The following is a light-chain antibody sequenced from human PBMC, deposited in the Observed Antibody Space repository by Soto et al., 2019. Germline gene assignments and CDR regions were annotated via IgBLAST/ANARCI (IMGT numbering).Light chain of an antibody. J-gene: IGKJ4*01. CDR1: QSISSY. Sequence: DIQMTQSPSSLSASVGDRVTITCRASQSISSYLNWYQQKPGKAPKLLISAASSLQSGVPLRFSGSGSGTDFTLTISSLQSEDFASYYCQQSHSTPLTFGEGTKVEIK. V-gene: IGKV1-39*01. CDR2: AAS. CDR3: QQSHSTPLT.